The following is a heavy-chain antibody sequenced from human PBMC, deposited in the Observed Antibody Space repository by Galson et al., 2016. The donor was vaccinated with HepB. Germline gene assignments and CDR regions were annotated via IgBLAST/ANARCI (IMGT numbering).Heavy chain of an antibody. CDR2: TYYRFKWFN. CDR3: ARLNNDVVVDGKLGFDP. V-gene: IGHV6-1*01. D-gene: IGHD2-15*01. CDR1: GDSVSTYSAS. Sequence: CAISGDSVSTYSASWHWIRQSPSRGLEWLGRTYYRFKWFNDYAGSVKSRITINADTSKNRFSLQLNSVTPEDAAVYYCARLNNDVVVDGKLGFDPWGQGLLVTVSS. J-gene: IGHJ5*02.